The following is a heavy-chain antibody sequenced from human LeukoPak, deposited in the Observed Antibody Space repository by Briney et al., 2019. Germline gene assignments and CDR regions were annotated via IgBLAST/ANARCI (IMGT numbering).Heavy chain of an antibody. J-gene: IGHJ4*02. CDR1: GGSISSGGYY. CDR3: ARDRTAMVNGGFDY. V-gene: IGHV4-31*03. D-gene: IGHD5-18*01. CDR2: IYYSGST. Sequence: SETLSLTCTVSGGSISSGGYYWSWIRQHPGKGLEWIGYIYYSGSTYYNPSLKSRVTISVDTSKNQFSLKLSSVTAADTAVYYCARDRTAMVNGGFDYWGQGTLVTVSS.